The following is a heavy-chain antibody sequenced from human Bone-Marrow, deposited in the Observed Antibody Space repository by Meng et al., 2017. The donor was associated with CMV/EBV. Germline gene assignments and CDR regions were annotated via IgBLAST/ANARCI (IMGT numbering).Heavy chain of an antibody. CDR2: ISYDGGNK. CDR1: GFTFSSYA. J-gene: IGHJ4*02. D-gene: IGHD6-19*01. V-gene: IGHV3-30-3*02. Sequence: GESLKISCAASGFTFSSYAMHWVRQAPGKGLEWVSVISYDGGNKYYADPVQGRFTLSRDNSENTLYLQMNSLRAEDTAVYYCAKTRRSSSGWGGPYYFDYWGQGTLVTVSS. CDR3: AKTRRSSSGWGGPYYFDY.